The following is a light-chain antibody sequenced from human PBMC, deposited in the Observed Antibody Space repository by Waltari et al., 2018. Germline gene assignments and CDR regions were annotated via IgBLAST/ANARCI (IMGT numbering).Light chain of an antibody. CDR2: EVR. J-gene: IGLJ1*01. CDR1: SSDVGGYNC. Sequence: QSALTQPASVSGSPGQSITISCTGTSSDVGGYNCVPWYQQHPGNSPNPMIYEVRNRSSLVSNRFSGSKSGNTASLTISVLQAEDEADYYCSSYTSSSTLDYVFGTGTKVTVL. V-gene: IGLV2-14*01. CDR3: SSYTSSSTLDYV.